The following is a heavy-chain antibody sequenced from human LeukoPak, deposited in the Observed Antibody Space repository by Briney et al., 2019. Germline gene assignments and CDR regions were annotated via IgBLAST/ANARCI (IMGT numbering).Heavy chain of an antibody. J-gene: IGHJ4*02. V-gene: IGHV4-59*01. CDR2: IYYSGST. D-gene: IGHD1-26*01. Sequence: SETLSLTCTVSGGSISSYYWSWIRQPPGKGLEWIGYIYYSGSTNYNPSLKGRVTISVDTSKNQFSLKLSSVPVADTAVYYCARDGGGGSYDFGYWGQGTLVTVSS. CDR3: ARDGGGGSYDFGY. CDR1: GGSISSYY.